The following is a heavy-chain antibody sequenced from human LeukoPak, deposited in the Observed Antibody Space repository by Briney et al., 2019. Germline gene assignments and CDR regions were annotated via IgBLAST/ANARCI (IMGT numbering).Heavy chain of an antibody. Sequence: GGSLRLSCAAAGFTFSSYGMHWVRQAPGKGLEWVAVISYDGSNKYDADSVKGRFTISRDNSKNTLYLQMNSLRAEDTAVYYCAKARYSYGPDAFDIWGQGTMVTVSS. J-gene: IGHJ3*02. V-gene: IGHV3-30-3*01. CDR1: GFTFSSYG. D-gene: IGHD5-18*01. CDR2: ISYDGSNK. CDR3: AKARYSYGPDAFDI.